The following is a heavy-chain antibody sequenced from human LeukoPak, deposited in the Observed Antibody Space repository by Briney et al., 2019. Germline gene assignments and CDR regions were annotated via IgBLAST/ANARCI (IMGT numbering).Heavy chain of an antibody. J-gene: IGHJ6*03. CDR3: ARSFGTNYYYYYMDV. V-gene: IGHV4-38-2*02. D-gene: IGHD3-16*01. CDR2: IYHSGST. CDR1: GYSIGSGYH. Sequence: SETLSLTCTVSGYSIGSGYHWGWIRQPPGKGLEWIGSIYHSGSTYYNPSLKSRVTISVDTSKNQFSLKLSSVTAADTAVYYCARSFGTNYYYYYMDVWGKGTTVTVSS.